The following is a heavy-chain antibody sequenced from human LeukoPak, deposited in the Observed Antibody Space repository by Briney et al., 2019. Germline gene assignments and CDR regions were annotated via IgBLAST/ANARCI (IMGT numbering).Heavy chain of an antibody. CDR3: AGHTAYFDY. CDR2: IYYSGST. Sequence: SETLSLTCTVSGGFISSSSYYWGWIRQPPGKGLEWIGSIYYSGSTYYNPSLKSRVTISVDTSKNQFSLKLSSVTAADTAVYYCAGHTAYFDYWGQGTLVTVSS. V-gene: IGHV4-39*01. D-gene: IGHD2-21*02. CDR1: GGFISSSSYY. J-gene: IGHJ4*02.